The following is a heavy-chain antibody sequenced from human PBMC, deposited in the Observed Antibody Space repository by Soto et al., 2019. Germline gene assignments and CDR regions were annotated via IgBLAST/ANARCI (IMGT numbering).Heavy chain of an antibody. Sequence: PGGSLRLSCVTSGFTFNNYGMHWVRQAPGKGLEWVAVIWYDGSNKYYAESVKGRFTISRDTSKNTLFLQMNSLRAEDTAVYYCARDKGNYYGSGRSGMDVWGQGTTVTVSS. D-gene: IGHD3-10*01. V-gene: IGHV3-33*01. CDR2: IWYDGSNK. J-gene: IGHJ6*02. CDR3: ARDKGNYYGSGRSGMDV. CDR1: GFTFNNYG.